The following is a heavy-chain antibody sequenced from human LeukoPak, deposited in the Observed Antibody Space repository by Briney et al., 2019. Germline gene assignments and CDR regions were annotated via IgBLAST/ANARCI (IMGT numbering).Heavy chain of an antibody. CDR2: FHHTVGI. Sequence: SETLSLTCTVSGGSISHVTYSWSWIRQPPGEGLEWIGLFHHTVGIDYKPSLKSRVTISGDRTKNQLSLTSTSVTAADTAVYYCVRGGGLPNCGGYCPPDTWGQGKMVIVSS. D-gene: IGHD2-21*02. J-gene: IGHJ3*02. CDR3: VRGGGLPNCGGYCPPDT. V-gene: IGHV4-30-2*01. CDR1: GGSISHVTYS.